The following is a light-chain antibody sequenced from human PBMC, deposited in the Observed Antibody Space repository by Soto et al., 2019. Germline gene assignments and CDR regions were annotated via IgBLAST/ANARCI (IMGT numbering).Light chain of an antibody. V-gene: IGLV2-14*01. CDR3: SSYTTSSTYV. Sequence: QSALTQPASVSGSPGQSITISCTGTSSDVGGYNYVSWYQHHPGKAPKLIIYEVSNRPSGVSNRFSGSKSGNTASLTISGLQAEDEADYYCSSYTTSSTYVFGTVTKVTVL. CDR1: SSDVGGYNY. J-gene: IGLJ1*01. CDR2: EVS.